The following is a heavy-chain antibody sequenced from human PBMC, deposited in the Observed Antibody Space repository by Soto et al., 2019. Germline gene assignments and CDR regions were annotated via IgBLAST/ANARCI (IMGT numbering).Heavy chain of an antibody. CDR2: IYYSGST. V-gene: IGHV4-59*01. Sequence: QVQLQESGPGLVKPSETLSLTCTVSGGSISSYYWSWIRQPPGKGLEWIGYIYYSGSTNYNPSLKRRVTISVDTSKNQFSLKLSSVTAADTAVYYCARVLRFLEWLSPYYYGMDVWGQGTTVTVSS. CDR3: ARVLRFLEWLSPYYYGMDV. D-gene: IGHD3-3*01. CDR1: GGSISSYY. J-gene: IGHJ6*02.